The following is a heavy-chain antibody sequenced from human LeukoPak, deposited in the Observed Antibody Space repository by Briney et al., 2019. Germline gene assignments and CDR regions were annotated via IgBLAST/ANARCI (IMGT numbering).Heavy chain of an antibody. Sequence: GGSLRLSCAASGFTFSSYAMSWVRQAPGKGLELVSAICGSGGSTYYADSVKGRFTISRDNSKNTLYLQMNSLRAEDTAVYYCAKVKGRGYNWNYYFDYWGQGTLVTVSS. CDR3: AKVKGRGYNWNYYFDY. V-gene: IGHV3-23*01. J-gene: IGHJ4*02. CDR2: ICGSGGST. D-gene: IGHD1-7*01. CDR1: GFTFSSYA.